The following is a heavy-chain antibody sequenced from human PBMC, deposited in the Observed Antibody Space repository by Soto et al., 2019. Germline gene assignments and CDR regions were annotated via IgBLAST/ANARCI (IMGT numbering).Heavy chain of an antibody. D-gene: IGHD3-10*01. CDR1: GYSFTSYW. CDR2: IYPGDSDT. V-gene: IGHV5-51*01. Sequence: GESLKISCKGSGYSFTSYWIGWVRQMAVKGLEWMGIIYPGDSDTRYSPSFQGQVTISADKSISTAYLQWSSLKASDTAMYYRARQPPLLLWVGEVINGMDVWGQGTTVTVSS. CDR3: ARQPPLLLWVGEVINGMDV. J-gene: IGHJ6*02.